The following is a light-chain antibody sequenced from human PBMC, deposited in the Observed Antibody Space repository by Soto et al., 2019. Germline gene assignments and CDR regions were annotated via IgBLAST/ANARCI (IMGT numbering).Light chain of an antibody. Sequence: IGITQSPATLSVSPLEISTLSCGASQSVRSNLAWYQQKPGQAPRLVIYAASTRATGIPDRFSGSVSGTEFTLTISSLQSEDFAVYYCQQYNEWPPFTFGQGTRLEIK. CDR3: QQYNEWPPFT. CDR1: QSVRSN. V-gene: IGKV3-15*01. J-gene: IGKJ5*01. CDR2: AAS.